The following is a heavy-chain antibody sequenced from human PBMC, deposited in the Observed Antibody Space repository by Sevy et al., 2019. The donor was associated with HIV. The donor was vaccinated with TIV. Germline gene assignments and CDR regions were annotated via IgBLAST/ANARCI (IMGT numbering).Heavy chain of an antibody. V-gene: IGHV4-59*01. D-gene: IGHD2-2*01. CDR2: IYYSGST. CDR1: GGSISSYY. J-gene: IGHJ4*02. CDR3: ARGAARYCSSTSCYDFDY. Sequence: SETLSLTCTVSGGSISSYYWSWIRQPPGKGLGWIGYIYYSGSTNYNPSLKSRVTISVDTSKNQFSLKLSSVTAADTAVYYCARGAARYCSSTSCYDFDYWGQGTLVTVSS.